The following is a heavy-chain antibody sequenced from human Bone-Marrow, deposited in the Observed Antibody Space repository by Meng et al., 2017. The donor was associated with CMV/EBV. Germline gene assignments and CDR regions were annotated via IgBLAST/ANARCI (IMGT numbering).Heavy chain of an antibody. CDR2: INPNSGGT. V-gene: IGHV1-2*02. Sequence: ASVKVSCKASGYTFTGYYMHWVRQAPGQGLEWMGWINPNSGGTNYAQKFQGRVTMTRDTSISTAYMELSRLRSDDTAVYYCARRGVAARRGSWFDPWGQGTPVTVSS. CDR3: ARRGVAARRGSWFDP. D-gene: IGHD6-6*01. CDR1: GYTFTGYY. J-gene: IGHJ5*02.